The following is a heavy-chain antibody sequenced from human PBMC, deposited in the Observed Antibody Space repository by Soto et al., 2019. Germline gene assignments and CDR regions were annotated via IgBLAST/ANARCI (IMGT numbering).Heavy chain of an antibody. D-gene: IGHD6-13*01. CDR1: GFTFSSYA. V-gene: IGHV3-30-3*01. CDR2: ISYDGSNK. Sequence: QVQLVESGGGVVQPGRSLRLSCAASGFTFSSYAMHWVRQAPGKGLEWVAVISYDGSNKYYADSVKGRCTISRDNSKNTLYLQMNSLSAEDTAVYDCARDFDTAAAHFDYWGQGTLVTVSS. CDR3: ARDFDTAAAHFDY. J-gene: IGHJ4*02.